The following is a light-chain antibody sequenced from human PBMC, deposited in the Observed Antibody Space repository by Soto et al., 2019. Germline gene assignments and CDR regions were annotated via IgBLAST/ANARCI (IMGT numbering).Light chain of an antibody. CDR2: GAS. CDR1: QSVSSN. CDR3: QQYNNWPPLT. Sequence: EIVMTQSPATLSVSPGERATLSCRASQSVSSNLAWFQQKPGQAPRLLIYGASIRVTGISARFSGSGSGTEFTLTISSLQSEDFAVYYCQQYNNWPPLTFGQGTKLEIK. V-gene: IGKV3D-15*01. J-gene: IGKJ2*01.